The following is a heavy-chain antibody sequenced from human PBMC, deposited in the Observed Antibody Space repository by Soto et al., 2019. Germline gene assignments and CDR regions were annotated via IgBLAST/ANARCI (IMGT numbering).Heavy chain of an antibody. D-gene: IGHD3-22*01. CDR2: ISGSGGST. CDR3: AKDEYYYDSSGYYYVFDY. Sequence: GGSLRLSCAASGFTFSSYAMSWVRQAPGKGLEWVSAISGSGGSTYYADSVKGRFTISRDNSKNTLYLQMNSLRAEDTAVYYCAKDEYYYDSSGYYYVFDYWGQGTLVTVSS. CDR1: GFTFSSYA. V-gene: IGHV3-23*01. J-gene: IGHJ4*02.